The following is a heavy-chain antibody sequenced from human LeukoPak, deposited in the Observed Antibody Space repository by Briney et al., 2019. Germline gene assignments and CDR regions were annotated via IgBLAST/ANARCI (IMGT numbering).Heavy chain of an antibody. V-gene: IGHV3-23*01. Sequence: GGSLRLSCASSVVTFSNDAMDGVPHTPGKGLECVSGVSGCVGGTYYADSSEGRFTIHRQNSKNRVYLHMNSLRHDDTALYYCPKDRDYSYDSPYYFDYWGQGALVTVSS. CDR3: PKDRDYSYDSPYYFDY. D-gene: IGHD4-11*01. CDR1: VVTFSNDA. J-gene: IGHJ4*02. CDR2: VSGCVGGT.